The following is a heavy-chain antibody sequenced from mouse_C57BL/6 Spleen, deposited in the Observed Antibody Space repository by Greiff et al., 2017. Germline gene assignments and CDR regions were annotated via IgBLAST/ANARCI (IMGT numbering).Heavy chain of an antibody. CDR3: ARWGGYDGYYWYFDV. J-gene: IGHJ1*03. Sequence: QVQLQQPGAELVRPGSSVKLSCKASGYTFTSYWMDWVKQRPGQGLEWIGNIYPSDSETHYNQKFKDKATLTVDKSSSTAYMQLSSLTSEDSAVYYCARWGGYDGYYWYFDVWGTGTTVTVSS. CDR1: GYTFTSYW. CDR2: IYPSDSET. D-gene: IGHD2-3*01. V-gene: IGHV1-61*01.